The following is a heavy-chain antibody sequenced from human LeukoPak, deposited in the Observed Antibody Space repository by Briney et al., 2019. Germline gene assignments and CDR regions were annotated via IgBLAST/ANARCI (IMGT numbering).Heavy chain of an antibody. J-gene: IGHJ4*02. CDR3: TSHYDFWSGYQLN. CDR2: IKGKSDGGTT. D-gene: IGHD3-3*01. V-gene: IGHV3-15*01. CDR1: GFTFSNAW. Sequence: SGGSLRLSCAASGFTFSNAWMSWVRQAPGKGLEWVGRIKGKSDGGTTDYGAPVKDRFTISRDDSKNTVSLQMYSLKTEDTGVYYCTSHYDFWSGYQLNGGQGTLVTVS.